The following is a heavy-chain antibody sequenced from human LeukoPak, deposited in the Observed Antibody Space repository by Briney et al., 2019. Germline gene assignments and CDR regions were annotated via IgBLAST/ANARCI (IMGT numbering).Heavy chain of an antibody. D-gene: IGHD6-19*01. CDR3: ARFSYSSGWTKFDY. CDR1: GYTFTSYG. CDR2: ISAYNGNT. Sequence: ASVKASCKASGYTFTSYGISWVRQAPGQGLEWMGWISAYNGNTNYAQKLQGRVTMTTDTSTSTAYMELRSLRSDDTAVYYCARFSYSSGWTKFDYWGQGTLVTVSS. J-gene: IGHJ4*02. V-gene: IGHV1-18*01.